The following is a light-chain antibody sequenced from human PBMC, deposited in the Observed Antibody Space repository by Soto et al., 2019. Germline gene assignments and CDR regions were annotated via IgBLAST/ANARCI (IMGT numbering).Light chain of an antibody. CDR3: QQDDNRPLT. CDR1: QDISTY. J-gene: IGKJ4*01. V-gene: IGKV1-33*01. CDR2: DAS. Sequence: DIQMTQSPSSLSASVGDRVTITCQASQDISTYLNWYQQKPGKAPKLLIYDASNLETGVPSRFSGSGSGTDFTFTISSLQPEDIATYYCQQDDNRPLTFGGGTKVEIK.